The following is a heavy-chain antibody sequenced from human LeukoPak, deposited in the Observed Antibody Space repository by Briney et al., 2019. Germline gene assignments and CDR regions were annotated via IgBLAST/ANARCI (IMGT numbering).Heavy chain of an antibody. V-gene: IGHV3-23*01. CDR1: GFTFSSYA. CDR2: LSSSGGST. D-gene: IGHD2-2*02. CDR3: AKGSCSSTSCYRVDS. Sequence: PGGSLRLSCAASGFTFSSYAMSWVRQAPGKGLGWVSGLSSSGGSTYYADSVKGRFSISRDNSKYTLYLQMNSLRAEDTAVFYCAKGSCSSTSCYRVDSWGQGTLVTVSS. J-gene: IGHJ4*02.